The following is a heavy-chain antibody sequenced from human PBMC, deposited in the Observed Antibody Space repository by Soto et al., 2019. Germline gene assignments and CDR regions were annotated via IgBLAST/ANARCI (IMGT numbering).Heavy chain of an antibody. CDR2: IYYGGST. V-gene: IGHV4-59*01. Sequence: PSETLSLTCSVSGGSISGYYWSWIRQSPGKGLEWIGYIYYGGSTRHNPSLDSRVTVSADTSKNQISLRLTSVTAADTAVYYCARPGNSNGLVFDYWGQGILVTVSS. J-gene: IGHJ4*02. CDR1: GGSISGYY. CDR3: ARPGNSNGLVFDY. D-gene: IGHD5-18*01.